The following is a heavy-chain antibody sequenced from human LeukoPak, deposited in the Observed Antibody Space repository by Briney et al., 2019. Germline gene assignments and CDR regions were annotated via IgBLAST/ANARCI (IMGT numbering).Heavy chain of an antibody. V-gene: IGHV1-2*02. J-gene: IGHJ4*02. D-gene: IGHD3-16*01. Sequence: KPGASVKFSCKASGYTFTDHYLHWVRQAPGQRPEWMGWINLDSGGTNCAQKFQGRVTLTRDTSISTAYMELNRLRSDDTAVYYCARRYSYAYGYLDYWGQGTLVTVSS. CDR1: GYTFTDHY. CDR2: INLDSGGT. CDR3: ARRYSYAYGYLDY.